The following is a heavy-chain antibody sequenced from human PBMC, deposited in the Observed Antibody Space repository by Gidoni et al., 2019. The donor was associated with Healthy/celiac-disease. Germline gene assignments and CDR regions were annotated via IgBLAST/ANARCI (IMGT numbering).Heavy chain of an antibody. V-gene: IGHV3-53*04. J-gene: IGHJ4*02. D-gene: IGHD6-19*01. Sequence: GFTVSSNYMSWVRQAPGKGLEWVSVIYSGGSTYYADSVKGRFTISRHNSKNTLYLQMNSLRAEDTAVYYCARDRRAVAGYYFDYWGQGTLVTVSS. CDR2: IYSGGST. CDR3: ARDRRAVAGYYFDY. CDR1: GFTVSSNY.